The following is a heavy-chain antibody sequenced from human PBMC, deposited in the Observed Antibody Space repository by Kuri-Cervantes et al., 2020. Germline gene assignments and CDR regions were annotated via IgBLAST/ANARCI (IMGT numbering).Heavy chain of an antibody. CDR1: GYTFTNYD. V-gene: IGHV1-8*01. D-gene: IGHD2-15*01. CDR2: MNPNSGNT. CDR3: ARGTVVVAATPVYYYYYGMDV. Sequence: ASVKVSCKASGYTFTNYDINWVRQATGQGLEWMGWMNPNSGNTGYAQKFQGRVTMTRNTSISTAYMELSSLRSEDTAVYHCARGTVVVAATPVYYYYYGMDVWGQGTTVTVSS. J-gene: IGHJ6*02.